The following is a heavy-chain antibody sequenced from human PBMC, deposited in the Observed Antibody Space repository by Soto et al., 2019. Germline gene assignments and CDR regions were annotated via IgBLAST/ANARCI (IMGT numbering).Heavy chain of an antibody. V-gene: IGHV3-30*18. Sequence: GGSLRLSCAASGFTFSSYGMHWVRQAPGKGLEWVAVISYDGSNKYYADSVKGRFTISRDNSKNTLYLQMNSLRAEDTAVYYCANPSEDNWNPARWGQGTLVTVSS. D-gene: IGHD1-20*01. CDR2: ISYDGSNK. J-gene: IGHJ4*02. CDR1: GFTFSSYG. CDR3: ANPSEDNWNPAR.